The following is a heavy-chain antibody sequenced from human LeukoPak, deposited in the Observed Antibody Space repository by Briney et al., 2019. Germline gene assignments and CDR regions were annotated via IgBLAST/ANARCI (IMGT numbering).Heavy chain of an antibody. J-gene: IGHJ4*02. CDR3: ARAGGSYTFDY. V-gene: IGHV3-11*05. CDR2: IITYT. Sequence: GGSLRLSCAASGFTFSDYYMSWIRQAPGKGLEWLSYIITYTNYADSVKGRFTISRDNAKNSLDLQMDSLRAEDTAVYYSARAGGSYTFDYWGQGTLVTVSS. D-gene: IGHD1-26*01. CDR1: GFTFSDYY.